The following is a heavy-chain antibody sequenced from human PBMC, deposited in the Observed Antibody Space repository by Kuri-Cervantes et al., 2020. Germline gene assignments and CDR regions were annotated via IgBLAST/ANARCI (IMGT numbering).Heavy chain of an antibody. V-gene: IGHV4-39*07. D-gene: IGHD6-13*01. CDR1: GGSISSSSYY. CDR3: ARADSSSWNAFDI. J-gene: IGHJ3*02. CDR2: IYYSGST. Sequence: GSLRLSCTVAGGSISSSSYYWGWIRQPPGKGLEWIGSIYYSGSTYYNPSLKSRVTISVDTSKNQFSLKLSSVTAADAAVYYCARADSSSWNAFDIWGQETMVTVSS.